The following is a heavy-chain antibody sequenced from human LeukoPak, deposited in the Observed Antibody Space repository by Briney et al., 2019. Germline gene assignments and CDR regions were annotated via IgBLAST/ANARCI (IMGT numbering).Heavy chain of an antibody. CDR1: GYKFTNHW. V-gene: IGHV5-51*01. D-gene: IGHD2-15*01. J-gene: IGHJ4*02. CDR3: ARQSRAYCSGRSCAFFAPFDF. Sequence: GESLQISCKASGYKFTNHWIGWVRQMPGKDLEWMGIIFPDDSDTIYSPSFQGQVTISADKSINTAFLQWRSLEASDTAMFYCARQSRAYCSGRSCAFFAPFDFWGQGALVTVSS. CDR2: IFPDDSDT.